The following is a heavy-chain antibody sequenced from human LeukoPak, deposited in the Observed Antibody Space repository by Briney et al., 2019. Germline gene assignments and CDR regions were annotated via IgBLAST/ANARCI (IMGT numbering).Heavy chain of an antibody. V-gene: IGHV3-74*01. CDR2: IKSDGSFT. D-gene: IGHD3-10*01. CDR3: ARGGHWFDP. CDR1: GFTFSNYW. J-gene: IGHJ5*02. Sequence: HPGGSLRLSCAASGFTFSNYWMHWVRQAPGKGLVWVSHIKSDGSFTNYADFVKGRFTISRDNAKNTLYLQMNSLRAEDTAVYYCARGGHWFDPWGQGTPVTVSS.